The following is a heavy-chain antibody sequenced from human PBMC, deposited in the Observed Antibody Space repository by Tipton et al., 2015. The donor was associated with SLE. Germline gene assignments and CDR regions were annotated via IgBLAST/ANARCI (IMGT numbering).Heavy chain of an antibody. J-gene: IGHJ6*03. CDR2: VHTTGST. CDR3: ARESYNLLYYFYYMDV. D-gene: IGHD5-24*01. V-gene: IGHV4-4*08. CDR1: GDSISSYY. Sequence: TLSLTCTVSGDSISSYYWSWIRQPPGKGLEWIGNVHTTGSTNYNPSLKSRVTISIDTSKNQFSLKLSSVTAADTAVYYCARESYNLLYYFYYMDVWGKGTTVTVSS.